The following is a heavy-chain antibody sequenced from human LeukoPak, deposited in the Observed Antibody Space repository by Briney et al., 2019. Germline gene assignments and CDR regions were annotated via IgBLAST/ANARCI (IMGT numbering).Heavy chain of an antibody. V-gene: IGHV5-51*01. J-gene: IGHJ3*02. CDR3: QVTFGGVQNAFDI. D-gene: IGHD3-16*01. Sequence: GXXLKISCKGPGYSFTSYWIGWVRQMPGKGLEGMGIIYPGDSDTRYSLSFQGQVTISADKSISTAYLQWSSLKASDTAMYYCQVTFGGVQNAFDIWGQGTMVTVSS. CDR2: IYPGDSDT. CDR1: GYSFTSYW.